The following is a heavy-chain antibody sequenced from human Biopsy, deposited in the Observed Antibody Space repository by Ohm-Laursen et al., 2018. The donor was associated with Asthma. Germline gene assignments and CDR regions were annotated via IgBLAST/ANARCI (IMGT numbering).Heavy chain of an antibody. V-gene: IGHV3-30-3*01. CDR1: GFTFRSYA. Sequence: SLRLSCSAIGFTFRSYAMHWVRQAPVKGLEWVAVGGSYYDGGLKYYADSVNGRFTVSRDDSKNTLYLQMNSLRPDDTAVYYCARDVMEWYLPAFDFWGQGTLVTVSS. D-gene: IGHD3-3*01. CDR3: ARDVMEWYLPAFDF. CDR2: GGSYYDGGLK. J-gene: IGHJ4*02.